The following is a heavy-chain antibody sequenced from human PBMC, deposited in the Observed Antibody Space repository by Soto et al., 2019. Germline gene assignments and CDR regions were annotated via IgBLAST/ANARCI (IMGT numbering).Heavy chain of an antibody. CDR3: AKDRDYGDYPNDFDY. D-gene: IGHD4-17*01. CDR1: GFTFSSYA. Sequence: EVQLLESGGGLVQPGGSLRLSCAASGFTFSSYAMSWVRQAPGKGLEWVSAISGSGGSTYYADSVKGRFTISRDNSKNTLYLQMNSMRAEDTAVYYCAKDRDYGDYPNDFDYWGQGTLVTVSS. J-gene: IGHJ4*02. V-gene: IGHV3-23*01. CDR2: ISGSGGST.